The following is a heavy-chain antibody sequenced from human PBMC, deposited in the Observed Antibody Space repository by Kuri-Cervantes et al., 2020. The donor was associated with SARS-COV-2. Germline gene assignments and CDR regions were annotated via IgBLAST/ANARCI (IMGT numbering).Heavy chain of an antibody. CDR1: GGSISSSSYY. J-gene: IGHJ4*02. V-gene: IGHV4-39*01. CDR2: IYHSGST. CDR3: ARQGGYSSSSLDY. Sequence: SETLSLTCTVSGGSISSSSYYWGWIRQPPGKGLEWIGSIYHSGSTYYNPSLKSRVTISVDTSKNQFSLKLSSVTAADTAAYYCARQGGYSSSSLDYWGQGTLVTVSS. D-gene: IGHD6-6*01.